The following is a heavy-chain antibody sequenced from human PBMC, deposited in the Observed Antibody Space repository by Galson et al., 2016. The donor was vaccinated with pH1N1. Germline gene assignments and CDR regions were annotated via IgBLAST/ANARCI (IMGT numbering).Heavy chain of an antibody. CDR1: GYTFTTYW. J-gene: IGHJ4*02. CDR3: ARRSTESGLDY. D-gene: IGHD2/OR15-2a*01. V-gene: IGHV5-51*03. CDR2: IYPGDSET. Sequence: QSGAEVKKPGESLKISCQASGYTFTTYWIGWVRQMPGKGLEWMGIIYPGDSETKYSPSFEGQVTFSVDKSKNTAYLHWSSLKASDTAIYYCARRSTESGLDYWGQGVLVTVSS.